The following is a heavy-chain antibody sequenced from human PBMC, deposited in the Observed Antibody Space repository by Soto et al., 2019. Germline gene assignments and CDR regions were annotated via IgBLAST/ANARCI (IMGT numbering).Heavy chain of an antibody. V-gene: IGHV3-33*01. D-gene: IGHD5-12*01. Sequence: QVQLVESGGGVVQPGRSLRLSCVASGFTFSSHAMHWVRQAPGKGLEWVAVIWYDGSKKYYADSVTGRFTVARDDSKNTLYLQMNSLRVEDTAVYYCARDPGYSNYDFDYWGQGTMVTVSP. CDR3: ARDPGYSNYDFDY. J-gene: IGHJ4*02. CDR1: GFTFSSHA. CDR2: IWYDGSKK.